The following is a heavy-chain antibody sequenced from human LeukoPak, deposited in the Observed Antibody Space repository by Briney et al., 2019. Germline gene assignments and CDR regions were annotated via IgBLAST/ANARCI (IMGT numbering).Heavy chain of an antibody. D-gene: IGHD3-22*01. J-gene: IGHJ4*02. V-gene: IGHV3-30*18. CDR2: ISYDGSYK. CDR3: AKRLGYYDSSEGYFDQ. Sequence: PGGSLRLSCAASGFTFSSFGMHWVRQAPGKGLEWVAVISYDGSYKNYVDSVKGRFTISRDISKNTLYLQMNSLRAEDTAVYYCAKRLGYYDSSEGYFDQWGQGTLVTV. CDR1: GFTFSSFG.